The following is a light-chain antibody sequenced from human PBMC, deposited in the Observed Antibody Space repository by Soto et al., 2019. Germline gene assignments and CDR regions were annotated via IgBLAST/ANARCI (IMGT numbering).Light chain of an antibody. CDR3: QQYYSTPWT. Sequence: VMTQSPDSLAVSLGERATINCKSSQSILSTSNNKNYLAWYQQKPGQPPKLIIYWASTRDSGVPGRFSGSGSGTDFTLTISRLQAEDVAVYYCQQYYSTPWTFGQGTKVEIK. CDR2: WAS. V-gene: IGKV4-1*01. J-gene: IGKJ1*01. CDR1: QSILSTSNNKNY.